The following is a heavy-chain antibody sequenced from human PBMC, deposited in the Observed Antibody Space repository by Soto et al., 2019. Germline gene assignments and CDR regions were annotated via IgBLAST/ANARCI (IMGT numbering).Heavy chain of an antibody. CDR1: GGSISSYY. CDR2: IYTSGST. Sequence: PSETLSLTCTVSGGSISSYYWSWIRQPAGKGLEWIGRIYTSGSTNYNPSLKSRVTMSVDTSKNQFSLKLSSVTAADTAVYYCAREDIVVVPAAYYYYGMDVWGQGXTVTVSS. J-gene: IGHJ6*02. CDR3: AREDIVVVPAAYYYYGMDV. D-gene: IGHD2-2*01. V-gene: IGHV4-4*07.